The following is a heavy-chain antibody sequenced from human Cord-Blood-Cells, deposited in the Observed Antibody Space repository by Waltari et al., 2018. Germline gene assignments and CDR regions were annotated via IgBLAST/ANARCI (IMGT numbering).Heavy chain of an antibody. CDR3: ARALGYSGYVERRAFDI. J-gene: IGHJ3*02. D-gene: IGHD5-12*01. CDR1: GGTFSSYA. V-gene: IGHV1-69*06. CDR2: IIPIFGTT. Sequence: QVQLVQSGAEVKKPGSSVKVSCKASGGTFSSYAIRWVRQAPGQGLEWTGGIIPIFGTTNYAQKFQGRVTITADKSTSTAYMELSSLRSEDTAVYYCARALGYSGYVERRAFDIWGQGTMVTVSS.